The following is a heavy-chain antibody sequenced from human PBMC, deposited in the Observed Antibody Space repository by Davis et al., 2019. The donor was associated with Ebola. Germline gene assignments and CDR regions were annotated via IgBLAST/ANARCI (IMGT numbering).Heavy chain of an antibody. J-gene: IGHJ3*02. CDR2: IAVGSGNT. Sequence: TSVKVSCKASGFTFTSPAVQWVRQARGQRLEWIGWIAVGSGNTNYAQKIQERITITRDMSTSTAYMELSSLRSEDTAVYYCAADLGNAFDIWGQGTMVTVSS. V-gene: IGHV1-58*01. CDR3: AADLGNAFDI. D-gene: IGHD1-1*01. CDR1: GFTFTSPA.